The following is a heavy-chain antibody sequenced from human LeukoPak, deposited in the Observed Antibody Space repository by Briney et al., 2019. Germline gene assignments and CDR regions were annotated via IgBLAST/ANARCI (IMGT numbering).Heavy chain of an antibody. CDR2: IYPGDSDT. CDR1: GYRFTSYW. D-gene: IGHD4-17*01. J-gene: IGHJ5*02. CDR3: ARHPSDYGDYVGWFDP. Sequence: GESLKISCKGSGYRFTSYWIGWVRQMPGKGLEWMGIIYPGDSDTRYGPSFQGQVTISADKSISTAYLQWSSLKASDTAMYYCARHPSDYGDYVGWFDPWGQGTLVTVSS. V-gene: IGHV5-51*01.